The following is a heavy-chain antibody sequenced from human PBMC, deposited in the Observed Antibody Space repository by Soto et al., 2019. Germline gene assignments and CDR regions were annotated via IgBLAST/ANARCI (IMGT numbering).Heavy chain of an antibody. CDR2: IVVGSGNT. J-gene: IGHJ4*02. V-gene: IGHV1-58*02. CDR1: GFTFTSSA. CDR3: AAGYYDILTGYFPLDY. Sequence: SVKVSCKASGFTFTSSAMQWVRQARGQRLEWIGWIVVGSGNTNYAQKFQERVTITRDMSTSTAYMEPSSLRSEDTAVYYCAAGYYDILTGYFPLDYWGQGTLVTVSS. D-gene: IGHD3-9*01.